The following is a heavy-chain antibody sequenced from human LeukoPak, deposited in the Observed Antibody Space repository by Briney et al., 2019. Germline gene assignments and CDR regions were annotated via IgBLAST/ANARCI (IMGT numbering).Heavy chain of an antibody. J-gene: IGHJ4*02. Sequence: GGSLRLSCAASGFTVSSNYMSWVRQAPGKGLEWASVIYSGGSTYYADSVKGRFTISRDNSKDTLYLQMNSLRAEDTAVYFCARDLQGGTLDYWVQGTLVTVCS. CDR1: GFTVSSNY. CDR2: IYSGGST. CDR3: ARDLQGGTLDY. V-gene: IGHV3-53*01. D-gene: IGHD1-1*01.